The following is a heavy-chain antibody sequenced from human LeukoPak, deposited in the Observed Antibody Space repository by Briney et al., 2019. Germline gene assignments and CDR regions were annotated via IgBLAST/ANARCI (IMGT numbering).Heavy chain of an antibody. Sequence: ASVKVSCKASGYTFSGYYIHWVRQAPGQGLEWMGWIDPNSGGTNYAQKFQGRVTMTRDTSISTAYMELRRLTSDDKAVYYCARDHWNDGDRWFDPWGQGTLVTVSS. J-gene: IGHJ5*02. CDR3: ARDHWNDGDRWFDP. D-gene: IGHD1-1*01. CDR1: GYTFSGYY. CDR2: IDPNSGGT. V-gene: IGHV1-2*02.